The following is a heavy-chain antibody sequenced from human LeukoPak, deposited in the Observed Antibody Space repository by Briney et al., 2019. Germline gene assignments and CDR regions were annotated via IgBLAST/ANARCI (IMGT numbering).Heavy chain of an antibody. CDR2: INHSGST. D-gene: IGHD2-2*01. CDR1: GGSFSGYY. V-gene: IGHV4-34*01. Sequence: SETLSLTCAVFGGSFSGYYWSWIRQPPGKGLEWIGEINHSGSTNYNPSLKSRVTISIDTSKNQFSLKLSSVTAADTAIYYCARPLHCSSTTCYGWFDPWGQGTLVTVSS. CDR3: ARPLHCSSTTCYGWFDP. J-gene: IGHJ5*02.